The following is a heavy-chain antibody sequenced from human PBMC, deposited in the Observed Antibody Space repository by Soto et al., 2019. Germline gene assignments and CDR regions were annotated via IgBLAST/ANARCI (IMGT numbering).Heavy chain of an antibody. Sequence: ASVKVSCKASGYTFTSYGISWVRQAPGQGLEWMGWISAYNGNTNYAQKLQGRVTMTTDTSTGTAYMELRSLRSDDTAVYYCARGARDIVLMVYAPDNFDYWGQGTLVTVSS. CDR2: ISAYNGNT. D-gene: IGHD2-8*01. J-gene: IGHJ4*02. CDR1: GYTFTSYG. V-gene: IGHV1-18*01. CDR3: ARGARDIVLMVYAPDNFDY.